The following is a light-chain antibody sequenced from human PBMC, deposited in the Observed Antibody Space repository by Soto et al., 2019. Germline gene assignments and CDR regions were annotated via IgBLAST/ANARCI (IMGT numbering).Light chain of an antibody. CDR2: EVT. CDR1: SSDVGGYSH. J-gene: IGLJ3*02. Sequence: ALTQPPSASGFPGQSVTISCTGSSSDVGGYSHVSWFQQHPGKAPKLIIYEVTKRPSGVPDRFSASKSGNTASLTVSGLQAEDEADYYCSSYAGSATWVFGGGTKVTVL. CDR3: SSYAGSATWV. V-gene: IGLV2-8*01.